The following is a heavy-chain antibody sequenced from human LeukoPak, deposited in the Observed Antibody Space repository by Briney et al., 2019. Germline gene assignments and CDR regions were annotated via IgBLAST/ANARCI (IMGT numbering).Heavy chain of an antibody. CDR3: TRDLGVAGHDY. V-gene: IGHV3-33*08. CDR1: GFTFSSYA. D-gene: IGHD2-15*01. J-gene: IGHJ4*02. CDR2: IWYDGSNK. Sequence: GGSLRLSCAASGFTFSSYAMSWVRQAPGKGLEWVAVIWYDGSNKYYADSVKGRFTISRDNSKNTLYLQMNSLRAEDTAVYYCTRDLGVAGHDYWGQGTLVTVSS.